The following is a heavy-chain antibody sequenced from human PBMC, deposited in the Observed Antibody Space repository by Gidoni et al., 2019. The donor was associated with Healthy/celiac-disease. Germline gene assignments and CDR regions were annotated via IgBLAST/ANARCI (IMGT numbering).Heavy chain of an antibody. CDR1: GGSISSGDYY. D-gene: IGHD3-22*01. CDR3: ARGVYSSGYQSDAFDI. CDR2: IYYSGST. Sequence: QVQLQESGPGLVKPSQTLSLTCTVSGGSISSGDYYWSWIRQPPGKGLEWIGYIYYSGSTYYNPSLKSRVTISVDTSKNQFSLKLSSVTAADTAVYYCARGVYSSGYQSDAFDIWGQGTMVTVSS. V-gene: IGHV4-30-4*01. J-gene: IGHJ3*02.